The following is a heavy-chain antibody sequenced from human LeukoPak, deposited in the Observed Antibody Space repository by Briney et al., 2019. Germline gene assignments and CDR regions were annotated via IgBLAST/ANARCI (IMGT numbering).Heavy chain of an antibody. V-gene: IGHV3-48*04. CDR2: ISSSSSTI. Sequence: GGSLRLSCAASGFTFSTYSINWVRQAPGKGLEWISYISSSSSTIYYADSVKGRFTISRDNAKNSLYLLMNSLRAEDTAVYYCAKDLDSSGYFNYYMDVWGKGTTVTVSS. CDR3: AKDLDSSGYFNYYMDV. J-gene: IGHJ6*03. D-gene: IGHD3-22*01. CDR1: GFTFSTYS.